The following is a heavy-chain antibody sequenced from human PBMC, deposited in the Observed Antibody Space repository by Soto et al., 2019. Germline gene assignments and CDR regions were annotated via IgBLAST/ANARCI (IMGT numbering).Heavy chain of an antibody. Sequence: QVQLVQSGAEVKKPGASVKVSCKASGYTFTSYDISWVRQAPGQGLEWMGWMNPNSGNTGYAQKLQGRVTLTRDTSISTTYMDLSSLTSEDTAVYYCARARRGRNGGFAIWGQGTTVAVSS. CDR1: GYTFTSYD. J-gene: IGHJ3*02. CDR2: MNPNSGNT. CDR3: ARARRGRNGGFAI. V-gene: IGHV1-8*01. D-gene: IGHD2-8*01.